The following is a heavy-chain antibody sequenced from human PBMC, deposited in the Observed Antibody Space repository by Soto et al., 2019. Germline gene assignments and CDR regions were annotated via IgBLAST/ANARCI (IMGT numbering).Heavy chain of an antibody. J-gene: IGHJ6*03. CDR3: ARGTLSRRDYYSYYMDV. V-gene: IGHV4-30-2*01. D-gene: IGHD2-2*01. CDR1: GGSISSGCYS. CDR2: IYHSGST. Sequence: PSETLSLTCAVSGGSISSGCYSWSCIRQPPGKGLEWIGYIYHSGSTNYNPSLKSRVTISVDTSKNQFSLKLSTVTAADTAVYYCARGTLSRRDYYSYYMDVWGKGTTATVS.